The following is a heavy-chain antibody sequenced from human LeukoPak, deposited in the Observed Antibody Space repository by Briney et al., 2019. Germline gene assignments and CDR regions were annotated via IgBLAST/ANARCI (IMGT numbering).Heavy chain of an antibody. D-gene: IGHD5-18*01. V-gene: IGHV1-24*01. CDR1: GYTLTELS. CDR2: FDPEDGET. Sequence: GASVKVSCKVSGYTLTELSMHWVRQAPGKGLEWMGGFDPEDGETIYAQKFQGRVTMTEDTSTDTAYMELSSLRAEDTAVYFCARGGSDTAMAHDYWGQGTLVTVSS. J-gene: IGHJ4*02. CDR3: ARGGSDTAMAHDY.